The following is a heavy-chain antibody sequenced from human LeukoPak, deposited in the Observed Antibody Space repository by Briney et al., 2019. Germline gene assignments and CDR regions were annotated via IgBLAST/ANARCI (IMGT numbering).Heavy chain of an antibody. CDR3: ATGKYSSSSSGFDY. D-gene: IGHD6-6*01. CDR2: IYHSGST. Sequence: SETLSLTCAVSGGSISSSNWWSWVRQPPGKGLEWIGEIYHSGSTNYNPSLKSRVTISVDKSKNQFSLKLSSVTAADTAVYYCATGKYSSSSSGFDYWGQGTLVTVSS. CDR1: GGSISSSNW. J-gene: IGHJ4*02. V-gene: IGHV4-4*02.